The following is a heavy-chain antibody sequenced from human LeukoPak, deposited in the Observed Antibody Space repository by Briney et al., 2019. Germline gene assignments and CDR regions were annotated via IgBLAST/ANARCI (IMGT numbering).Heavy chain of an antibody. Sequence: PGGSLRLSCAASGFTFSSYAMHWVRQAPGKGLEYVSAISSNGGSTYYANSVKGRFTISRDNSKNTLYLQMGSLRAEDMAVYYCAREMGPHGAFDIWGQGTMVTVSS. CDR1: GFTFSSYA. CDR2: ISSNGGST. CDR3: AREMGPHGAFDI. V-gene: IGHV3-64*01. D-gene: IGHD3-16*01. J-gene: IGHJ3*02.